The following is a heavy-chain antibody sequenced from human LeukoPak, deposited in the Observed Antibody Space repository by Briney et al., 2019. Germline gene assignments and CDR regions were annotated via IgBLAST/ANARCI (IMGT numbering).Heavy chain of an antibody. D-gene: IGHD3-9*01. CDR1: GFTFSSYA. CDR3: AKGRRYYDILTGYHKYYFGY. CDR2: ISGSGGST. J-gene: IGHJ4*02. V-gene: IGHV3-23*01. Sequence: GGSLRLSCAASGFTFSSYAMSWVRQAPGKGLEWVSAISGSGGSTYYADSVKGRFTISRDNSKNTLYLQMNSLRAEDTAVYYCAKGRRYYDILTGYHKYYFGYWGQGTLVTVSS.